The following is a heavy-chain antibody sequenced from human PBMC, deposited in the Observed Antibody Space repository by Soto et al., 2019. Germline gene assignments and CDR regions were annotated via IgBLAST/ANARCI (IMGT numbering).Heavy chain of an antibody. Sequence: QIHLEPSRIEMKEPGTSLKISCATSGYSFTNYGISWVRQAPGQGLEWMGWISGYNGNTKYAQSFHDRVVMTADKFTSAGYLEMRNLRSNDTAVYYCARANTWVTGRVGTHWGQGTKVTVSS. V-gene: IGHV1-18*01. D-gene: IGHD1-1*01. CDR3: ARANTWVTGRVGTH. CDR1: GYSFTNYG. CDR2: ISGYNGNT. J-gene: IGHJ4*02.